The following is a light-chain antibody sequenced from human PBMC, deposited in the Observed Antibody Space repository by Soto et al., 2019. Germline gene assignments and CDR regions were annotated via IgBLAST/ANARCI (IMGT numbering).Light chain of an antibody. CDR2: GAS. Sequence: ETVMTKSPATLSVSPGERATVSCRASQSVSSDLAWYQQKPGQAPRLLIFGASTRATSIPARFSGSGSGTEFTLTISRLEPEDFAVYYCQQYADSPITFGPGTKVDIK. V-gene: IGKV3-15*01. CDR1: QSVSSD. CDR3: QQYADSPIT. J-gene: IGKJ3*01.